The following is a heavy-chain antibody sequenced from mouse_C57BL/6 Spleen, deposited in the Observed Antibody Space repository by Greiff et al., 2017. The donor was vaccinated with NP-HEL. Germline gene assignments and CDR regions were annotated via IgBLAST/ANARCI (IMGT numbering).Heavy chain of an antibody. V-gene: IGHV5-17*01. D-gene: IGHD5-1*01. Sequence: EVKVIESGGGLVKPGGSLKLSCAASGFTFSDYGMHWVRQAPEKGLEWVAYISSGSSTIYYADTVKGRFTISRDNAKNTLFLQMTSLRSEDTAMYYCARKSTYYFDYWGQGTTLTVSS. CDR3: ARKSTYYFDY. CDR2: ISSGSSTI. CDR1: GFTFSDYG. J-gene: IGHJ2*01.